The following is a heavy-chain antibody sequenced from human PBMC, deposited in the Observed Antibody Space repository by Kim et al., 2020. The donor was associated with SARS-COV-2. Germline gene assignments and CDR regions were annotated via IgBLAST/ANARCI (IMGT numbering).Heavy chain of an antibody. J-gene: IGHJ5*02. D-gene: IGHD6-19*01. V-gene: IGHV1-18*01. CDR3: AREEGARNGYSSGWYGCWFDP. CDR1: VYTFTSYG. Sequence: ASVKVSCKASVYTFTSYGISWVRQAPGQGLEWMGWISAYNGNTNYAQKLQGRVTMTTDTSTSTAYMELRSLRSDDTAVYYCAREEGARNGYSSGWYGCWFDPWGQGTLVTVSS. CDR2: ISAYNGNT.